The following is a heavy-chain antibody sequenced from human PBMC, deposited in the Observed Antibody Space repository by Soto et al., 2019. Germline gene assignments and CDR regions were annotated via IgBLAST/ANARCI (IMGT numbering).Heavy chain of an antibody. J-gene: IGHJ6*02. CDR1: GFTFSSYG. CDR3: AKGPAIVLVPAAMNYYYGMDV. D-gene: IGHD2-2*01. Sequence: QVQLVESGGGVVQPGRSLRLSCAASGFTFSSYGMHWVRQAPGKGLEWVAVISYDGSNKYYADSVKGRFTISRDNSXDXVXLXXSSLRAEDTAVYYCAKGPAIVLVPAAMNYYYGMDVWGQGTTVTVSS. V-gene: IGHV3-30*18. CDR2: ISYDGSNK.